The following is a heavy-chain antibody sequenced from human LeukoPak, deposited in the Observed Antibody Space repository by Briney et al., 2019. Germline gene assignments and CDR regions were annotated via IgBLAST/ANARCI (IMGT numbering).Heavy chain of an antibody. CDR1: GYTFTSYG. CDR2: ISSSSSYI. CDR3: AKNYDILTGYSY. J-gene: IGHJ4*02. D-gene: IGHD3-9*01. V-gene: IGHV3-21*01. Sequence: GASVKVSCKASGYTFTSYGISWVRQAPGKGLEWVSSISSSSSYIYYADSVKGRFTISRDNAKNSLYLQMNSLRAEDTAVYYCAKNYDILTGYSYWGQGTLVTVSS.